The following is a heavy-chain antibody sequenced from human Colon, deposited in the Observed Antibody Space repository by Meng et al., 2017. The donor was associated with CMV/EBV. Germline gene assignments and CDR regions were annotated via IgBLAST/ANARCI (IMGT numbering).Heavy chain of an antibody. D-gene: IGHD1-14*01. CDR2: ILHSGGT. CDR3: AREKKTTNRVAFDS. J-gene: IGHJ4*02. CDR1: GGSISRPNW. V-gene: IGHV4-4*01. Sequence: VSGGSISRPNWWRWVRPPPGQGLEWIGEILHSGGTDYTPSLKSRVTTSVDKSKNHCSLKLSSVTAADTAVYFCAREKKTTNRVAFDSWGQGTLVTVSS.